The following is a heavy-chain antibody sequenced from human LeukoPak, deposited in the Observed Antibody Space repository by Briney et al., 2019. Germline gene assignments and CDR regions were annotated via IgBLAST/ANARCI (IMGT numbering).Heavy chain of an antibody. CDR2: ISAYNGNT. CDR1: GYTFTSYG. V-gene: IGHV1-18*01. J-gene: IGHJ4*02. D-gene: IGHD5-12*01. Sequence: ASVKVSCKASGYTFTSYGISWVRQAPGQGLEWMGWISAYNGNTNYAQKLQGRVTMTTDISTSTAYMELRSLRSDDTAVYYCARGEYSGYDVDVFDYWGQGTLVTVSS. CDR3: ARGEYSGYDVDVFDY.